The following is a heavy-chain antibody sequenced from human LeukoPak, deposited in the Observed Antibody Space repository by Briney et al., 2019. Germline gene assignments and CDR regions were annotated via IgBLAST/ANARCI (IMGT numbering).Heavy chain of an antibody. CDR1: GGSISSSSYY. CDR2: IYYSGST. D-gene: IGHD2-2*01. J-gene: IGHJ6*03. CDR3: ASHYCTSTSCYVFSGGHMDV. V-gene: IGHV4-39*01. Sequence: SETLSLTCTVSGGSISSSSYYWGWIRQPPGKGLEWIGSIYYSGSTYYNPSLQSRVTISVDTSKNQFSLKLSSVTAADTAVYYCASHYCTSTSCYVFSGGHMDVWGKGTTVTISS.